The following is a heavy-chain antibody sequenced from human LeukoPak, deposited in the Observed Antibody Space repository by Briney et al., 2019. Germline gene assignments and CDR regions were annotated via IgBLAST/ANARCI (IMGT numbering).Heavy chain of an antibody. J-gene: IGHJ2*01. D-gene: IGHD6-13*01. V-gene: IGHV4-39*01. Sequence: SETLSLTCTVSGGSISSSSYYWGWIRQPPGTGLEWIGSIYYSGSTYYNPSLKSRVTISVDTSKNQFSLKLSSVTAADTAVYYCARRGAAAAGHTYWYFDLWGRGTLVTVSS. CDR1: GGSISSSSYY. CDR3: ARRGAAAAGHTYWYFDL. CDR2: IYYSGST.